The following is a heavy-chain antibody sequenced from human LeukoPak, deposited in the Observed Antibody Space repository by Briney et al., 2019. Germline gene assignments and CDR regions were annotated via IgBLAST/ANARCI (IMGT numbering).Heavy chain of an antibody. J-gene: IGHJ4*02. CDR2: IQKDGSQK. CDR3: ARDYGGSSPFDY. D-gene: IGHD4-23*01. Sequence: GGSLRLSCAASEFTFSNYWMSWVRQAPGKGLEWVASIQKDGSQKYYLESVKGRFTISRDNTKNSLYLQMNSLRAEDTAVYYCARDYGGSSPFDYWGQGTLVTVSS. V-gene: IGHV3-7*01. CDR1: EFTFSNYW.